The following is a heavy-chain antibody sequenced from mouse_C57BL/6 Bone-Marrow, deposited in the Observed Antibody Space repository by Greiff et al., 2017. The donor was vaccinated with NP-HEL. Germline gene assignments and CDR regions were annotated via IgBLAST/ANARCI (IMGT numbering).Heavy chain of an antibody. V-gene: IGHV5-4*03. D-gene: IGHD2-1*01. Sequence: EVKLMESGGGLVKPGGSLKLSCAASGFTFSSYAMSWVRQTPEKRLEWVATISDGGSYTYYPDNVKGRFTISRDNAKNNLYLQMSHLKSEDTAMYYCARGNCWFAYWGQGTLVTVSA. CDR3: ARGNCWFAY. CDR2: ISDGGSYT. CDR1: GFTFSSYA. J-gene: IGHJ3*01.